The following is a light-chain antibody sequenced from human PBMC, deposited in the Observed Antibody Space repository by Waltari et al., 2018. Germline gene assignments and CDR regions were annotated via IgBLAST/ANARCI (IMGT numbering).Light chain of an antibody. CDR2: EVS. CDR3: SSYTSSSTRV. V-gene: IGLV2-14*01. Sequence: QSALTQPASVSGSPGQSITISCTGTSSDVGGYNYVSWYQQHPGKAPKRMIYEVSNRPSGVCNRVSGSKSGNTASLTISGLQAEDEADYYCSSYTSSSTRVFGTGTKVTVL. J-gene: IGLJ1*01. CDR1: SSDVGGYNY.